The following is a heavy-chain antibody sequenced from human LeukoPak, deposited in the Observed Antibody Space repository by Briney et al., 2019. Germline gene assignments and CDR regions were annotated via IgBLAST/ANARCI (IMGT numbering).Heavy chain of an antibody. CDR3: VKGFTYSRDVFEY. CDR1: GFTFRSYA. CDR2: ISSDGGGT. Sequence: LPGGSLRLSCAASGFTFRSYAMHWVRQAPGKGLQYVSAISSDGGGTYYADSVKGRFTISRDNSKNTLSLEMTSLRVEDTAVYYCVKGFTYSRDVFEYWGQGTLVTVSS. J-gene: IGHJ4*02. V-gene: IGHV3-64D*06. D-gene: IGHD5-18*01.